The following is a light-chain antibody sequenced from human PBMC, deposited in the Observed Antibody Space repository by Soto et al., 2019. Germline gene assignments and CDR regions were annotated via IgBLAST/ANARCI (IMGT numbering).Light chain of an antibody. J-gene: IGKJ4*01. CDR3: QQHDTSLFI. V-gene: IGKV3-20*01. CDR2: CAS. Sequence: VLTQSPGTLSLSPGERATLSCRASQSVSLNYLAGYQQKPGQAPRLLIYCASNSASGIPDRFSGSGSGTDFTLTISRREPEDSAVYYCQQHDTSLFIFGGGTNVEI. CDR1: QSVSLNY.